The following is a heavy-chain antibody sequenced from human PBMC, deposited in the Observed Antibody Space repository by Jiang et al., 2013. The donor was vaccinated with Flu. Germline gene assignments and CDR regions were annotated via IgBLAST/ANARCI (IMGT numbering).Heavy chain of an antibody. J-gene: IGHJ2*01. V-gene: IGHV1-69*01. CDR3: ARGSGSSDWYFDL. D-gene: IGHD1-26*01. Sequence: RVTITADESTSTAYMELSSLRSEDTAVYYCARGSGSSDWYFDLWGRGTLVTVSS.